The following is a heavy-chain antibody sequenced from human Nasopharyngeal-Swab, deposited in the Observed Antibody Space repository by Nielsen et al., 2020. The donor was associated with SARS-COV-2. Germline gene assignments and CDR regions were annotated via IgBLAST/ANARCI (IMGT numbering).Heavy chain of an antibody. J-gene: IGHJ6*02. CDR2: ISSSSSYI. D-gene: IGHD3-3*01. CDR3: ARDGLDYDFWSAYFMDV. CDR1: GFTFNKYN. V-gene: IGHV3-21*01. Sequence: GESLKVSCAASGFTFNKYNFNWVRQAPGKGLEWVSSISSSSSYICYADSVKGRFTISRDNAKNSFSLQMNSLRAEDTAVYYCARDGLDYDFWSAYFMDVWGQGTTVTVSS.